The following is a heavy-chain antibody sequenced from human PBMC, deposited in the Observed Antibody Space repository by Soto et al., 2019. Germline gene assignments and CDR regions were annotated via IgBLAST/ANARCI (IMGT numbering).Heavy chain of an antibody. Sequence: EVQLVESGGGLVKPGGSLRLSCAASGFTFSSYSMNWVRQAPGKGLEWVSSISSSSSYIYYADSVKGRFTISRDNAKNSLYLQMHSLRAEDTAVYYCARFIPGVIDYWGQGTLVTVSS. CDR2: ISSSSSYI. D-gene: IGHD2-21*01. CDR3: ARFIPGVIDY. J-gene: IGHJ4*02. CDR1: GFTFSSYS. V-gene: IGHV3-21*01.